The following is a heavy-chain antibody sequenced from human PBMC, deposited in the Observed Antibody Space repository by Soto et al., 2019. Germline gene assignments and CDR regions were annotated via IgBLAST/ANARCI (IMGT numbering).Heavy chain of an antibody. CDR2: IIPIFGTA. D-gene: IGHD1-7*01. Sequence: QVQLVQSGAEVKKPGSSVKVSCKASGGTFSSYAISWVRQAPGQGLEWMGGIIPIFGTANYAQKFQSRVTITADESTITAYMELISLRSEDTAVYYCARASWFSSGITRTTLDYSGQGTLFTGSS. J-gene: IGHJ4*02. V-gene: IGHV1-69*01. CDR3: ARASWFSSGITRTTLDY. CDR1: GGTFSSYA.